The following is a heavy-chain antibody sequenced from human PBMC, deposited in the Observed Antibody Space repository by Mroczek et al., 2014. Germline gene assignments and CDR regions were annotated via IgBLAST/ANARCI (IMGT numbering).Heavy chain of an antibody. J-gene: IGHJ6*02. CDR2: IRSKAYGGTT. D-gene: IGHD2-2*01. CDR1: GFTFGDYA. CDR3: TRDRDDIVPAAWYYYGMDV. Sequence: VQLVESGGGLVQPGRSLRLSCTASGFTFGDYAMSWFRQAPGKGLEWVGFIRSKAYGGTTEYAASVKGRFTISRDDSKSIAYLQMNSLKTXDTAVYYCTRDRDDIVPAAWYYYGMDVWGQGTTVT. V-gene: IGHV3-49*03.